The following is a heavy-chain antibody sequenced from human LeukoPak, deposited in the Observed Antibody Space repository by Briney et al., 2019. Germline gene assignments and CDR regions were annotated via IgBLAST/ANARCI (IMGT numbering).Heavy chain of an antibody. J-gene: IGHJ4*02. CDR1: GGSFSGYY. CDR3: ARGAPMYYYDSSGYYGVKDKVYYFDY. CDR2: INHSGST. D-gene: IGHD3-22*01. Sequence: SETLSLTCAVYGGSFSGYYWSWIRQPPGKGLEWIGEINHSGSTNYNPSLKSRVTISVDTSKNQFSLKLSSVTAADTAVYYCARGAPMYYYDSSGYYGVKDKVYYFDYWGQGTLVTVSS. V-gene: IGHV4-34*01.